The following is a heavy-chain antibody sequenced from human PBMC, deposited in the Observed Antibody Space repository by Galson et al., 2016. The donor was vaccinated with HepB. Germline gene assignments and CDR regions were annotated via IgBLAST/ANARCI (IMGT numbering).Heavy chain of an antibody. J-gene: IGHJ4*02. CDR3: VTGGEYYYGSGSYYY. CDR2: FDPEDGET. CDR1: GYTLTELS. D-gene: IGHD3-10*01. Sequence: SVKVSCKVSGYTLTELSMHWVRQAPGKGLEWMGGFDPEDGETIYAQKFQGRVTMTEDTSTDTAYMELSSLRSEDTAVYYCVTGGEYYYGSGSYYYWGQGTLVTVSS. V-gene: IGHV1-24*01.